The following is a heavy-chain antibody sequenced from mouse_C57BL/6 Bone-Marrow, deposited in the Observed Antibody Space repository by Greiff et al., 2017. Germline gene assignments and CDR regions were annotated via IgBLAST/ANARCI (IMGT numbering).Heavy chain of an antibody. J-gene: IGHJ3*01. CDR2: INPSTGGT. D-gene: IGHD1-1*01. CDR3: ASDYYGSSPWFAY. V-gene: IGHV1-42*01. CDR1: GYSFTGYY. Sequence: EVQLQQSGPELVKPGASVKISCKASGYSFTGYYMNWVKQSPEKSLEWIGEINPSTGGTTYNQKFKAKATLTVDKSSSTAYMQLKSLTSEVSAVYYCASDYYGSSPWFAYWGQGTLVTVSA.